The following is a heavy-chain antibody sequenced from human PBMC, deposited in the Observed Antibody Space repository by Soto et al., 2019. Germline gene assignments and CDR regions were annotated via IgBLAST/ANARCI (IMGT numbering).Heavy chain of an antibody. CDR3: ERDRAQNNAAYVMGH. V-gene: IGHV1-69*15. Sequence: QVQLVQSRAEVKKPGSSVKVSCKASGVTFSSYVMTWVRQAPGQGLEWMGRIIPMFGITDYAPKLQCRVTITADESTTTSYLQLNRRKSEETAIYYRERDRAQNNAAYVMGHWGRGTLFTVCS. J-gene: IGHJ4*02. CDR2: IIPMFGIT. CDR1: GVTFSSYV. D-gene: IGHD2-21*01.